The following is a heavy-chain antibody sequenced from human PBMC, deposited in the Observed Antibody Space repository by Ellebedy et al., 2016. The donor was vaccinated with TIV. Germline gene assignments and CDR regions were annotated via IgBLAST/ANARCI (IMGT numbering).Heavy chain of an antibody. CDR1: GGSFRGFY. Sequence: SETLSLXCTVHGGSFRGFYYNWIRQRPGKGLEWLGQINHNENTNYNPSLQSRVTLSVDTSKDQFSLSLFSVTAADTGVYYCARVGLYYSYYYIDVWGEGVTVTVSS. D-gene: IGHD3-10*01. CDR2: INHNENT. V-gene: IGHV4-34*01. J-gene: IGHJ6*03. CDR3: ARVGLYYSYYYIDV.